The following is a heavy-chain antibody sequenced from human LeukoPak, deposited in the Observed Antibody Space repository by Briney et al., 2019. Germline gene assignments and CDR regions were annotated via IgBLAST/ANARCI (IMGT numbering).Heavy chain of an antibody. CDR1: GFTFSSYT. D-gene: IGHD1-20*01. CDR3: ARITSFYYFDY. CDR2: ISYDGSYK. Sequence: GRSLRLYCAASGFTFSSYTMYWVRQAPGKGLEWVAAISYDGSYKYYADTVKGRFTISRDNSKNTLFLQMNSLSDDDTAVYSCARITSFYYFDYWGQGTLVTVSS. J-gene: IGHJ4*02. V-gene: IGHV3-30*04.